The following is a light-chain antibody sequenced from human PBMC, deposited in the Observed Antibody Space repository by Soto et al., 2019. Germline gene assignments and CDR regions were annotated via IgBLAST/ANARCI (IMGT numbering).Light chain of an antibody. CDR3: SSYTSSSTLGV. CDR2: DVS. J-gene: IGLJ2*01. V-gene: IGLV2-14*01. CDR1: SSDVGGYNY. Sequence: QYALTQPASVSGSPGQSITISCTGTSSDVGGYNYVSWYQQHPGKAPKLMIYDVSNRPSGVSNRFSGSKSGNTASLTISGLQAEDEADYYCSSYTSSSTLGVFGGGTKVTVL.